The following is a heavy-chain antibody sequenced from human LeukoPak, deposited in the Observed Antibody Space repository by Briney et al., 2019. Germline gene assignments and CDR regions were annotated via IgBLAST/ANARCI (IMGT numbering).Heavy chain of an antibody. D-gene: IGHD3-22*01. CDR3: ARDTYYYDSSGYRVYFDY. Sequence: RSSETLSLTCTVSGGSISSYYWSWIRQPAGKGLEWIGRIYTSGSTNYNPSLKSRVTMSVDTSKNQFSLKLSSVTAADTAVYYCARDTYYYDSSGYRVYFDYWGQGTLVTVSS. J-gene: IGHJ4*02. V-gene: IGHV4-4*07. CDR2: IYTSGST. CDR1: GGSISSYY.